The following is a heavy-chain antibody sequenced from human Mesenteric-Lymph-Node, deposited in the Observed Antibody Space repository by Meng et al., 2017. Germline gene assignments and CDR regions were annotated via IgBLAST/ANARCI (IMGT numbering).Heavy chain of an antibody. D-gene: IGHD4-23*01. CDR1: GYSFITYK. CDR2: INPSGGST. J-gene: IGHJ4*02. Sequence: HVQLWPLGAGVKWSGDSVKVSCMTSGYSFITYKMHWVRQAPGQGLEWMGIINPSGGSTSYAQKFQGRVTMTRDTSTSTVYMELSSLRSEDTAVYYCARDRGGNSVRAFDYWGQGTLVTVFS. V-gene: IGHV1-46*01. CDR3: ARDRGGNSVRAFDY.